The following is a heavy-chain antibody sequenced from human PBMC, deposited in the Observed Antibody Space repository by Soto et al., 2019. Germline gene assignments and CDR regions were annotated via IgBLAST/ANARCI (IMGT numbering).Heavy chain of an antibody. CDR3: ARHIKSGSYYWGFDY. Sequence: SETLSLTCTVSGGSISSYYCSWIRQPPGKGLEWIGSIYYSGSTNYNPSLKSRVTISVDTSKNQFSLKLSSVTAADTAVYYCARHIKSGSYYWGFDYWGQGTLVTVSS. CDR2: IYYSGST. CDR1: GGSISSYY. J-gene: IGHJ4*02. D-gene: IGHD1-26*01. V-gene: IGHV4-59*08.